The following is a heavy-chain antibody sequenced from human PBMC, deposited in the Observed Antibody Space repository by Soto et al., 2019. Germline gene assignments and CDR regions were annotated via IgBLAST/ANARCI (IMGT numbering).Heavy chain of an antibody. J-gene: IGHJ3*02. Sequence: VQLVESGGGLVQPGESLRLSCTASGLTFSISWMTWVRQAPGEGLEWVSNINPPENVQHYADSVKERFTISTDNAKNSLFLQMSGLSVEDTAVYYCATANTPYAFDMWGQGTMVTVSS. CDR3: ATANTPYAFDM. CDR2: INPPENVQ. CDR1: GLTFSISW. V-gene: IGHV3-7*01.